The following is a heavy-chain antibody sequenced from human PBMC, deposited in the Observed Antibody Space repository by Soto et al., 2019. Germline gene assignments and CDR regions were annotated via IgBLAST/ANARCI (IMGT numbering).Heavy chain of an antibody. J-gene: IGHJ4*02. CDR1: GGTFSSYA. D-gene: IGHD6-19*01. V-gene: IGHV1-69*13. CDR3: ASPKQWLEEPFDY. CDR2: IIPIFGTA. Sequence: EASVKVSCKASGGTFSSYAISWVRQAPGQGLEWMGGIIPIFGTANYAQKFQGRVTITADESTSTAYMELSSLRSEDTAVYYCASPKQWLEEPFDYWGQGTLVTVSS.